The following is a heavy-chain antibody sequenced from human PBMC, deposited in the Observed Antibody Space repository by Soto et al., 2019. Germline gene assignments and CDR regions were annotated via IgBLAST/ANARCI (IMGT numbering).Heavy chain of an antibody. CDR1: GGTFSSYA. D-gene: IGHD2-15*01. J-gene: IGHJ5*02. Sequence: GASVKVSCKASGGTFSSYAISWVRQAPGQGLEWMGGIIPIFGTANYAQKFQGRVTITADESTSTAYMELSSLRSEDTAVYYCATSSVAATRGNWFDPWGQGTLVTVSS. CDR3: ATSSVAATRGNWFDP. CDR2: IIPIFGTA. V-gene: IGHV1-69*13.